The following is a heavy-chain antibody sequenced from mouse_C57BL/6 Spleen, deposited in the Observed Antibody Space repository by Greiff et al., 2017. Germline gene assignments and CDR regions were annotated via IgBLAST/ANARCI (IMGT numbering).Heavy chain of an antibody. Sequence: QVQLKQPGAELVMPGASVKLSCKASGYTFTSYWMHWVKQRPGQGLEWIGEIDPSDSYTNYNQKFKGKSTLTVDKSSSTAYMQLSSLTSEDSAVYYCARNYGSSLYYAMDYWGQGTSVTVSS. J-gene: IGHJ4*01. CDR2: IDPSDSYT. V-gene: IGHV1-69*01. CDR3: ARNYGSSLYYAMDY. D-gene: IGHD1-1*01. CDR1: GYTFTSYW.